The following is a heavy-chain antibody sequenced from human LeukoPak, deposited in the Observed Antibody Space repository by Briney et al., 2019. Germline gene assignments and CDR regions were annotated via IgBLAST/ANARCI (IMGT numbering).Heavy chain of an antibody. Sequence: GGSLRLSCTASGFTFVDYAMSWFRQAPGKGLEWVGFIRMKASGATTEYAASVKGRFTMSRDDSKNIAFLQMNSLKTEDIAVYYFTREAGDRVDYWGQGTLVIVSS. J-gene: IGHJ4*02. CDR3: TREAGDRVDY. D-gene: IGHD4-17*01. CDR1: GFTFVDYA. CDR2: IRMKASGATT. V-gene: IGHV3-49*03.